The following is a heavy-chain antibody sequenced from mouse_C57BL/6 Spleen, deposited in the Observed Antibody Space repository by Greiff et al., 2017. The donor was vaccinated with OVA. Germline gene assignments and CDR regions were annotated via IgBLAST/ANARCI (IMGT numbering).Heavy chain of an antibody. Sequence: VQLQESDAELVKPGASVKISCKVSGYTFTDHTIHWMKQRPEQGLEWIGYIYPRDGSTKYNEKFKGKATLTADKSSSTAYMQLNSLTSEDSAVYFCEREGDYSNWFAYWGQGTLVTVSA. CDR1: GYTFTDHT. D-gene: IGHD2-5*01. V-gene: IGHV1-78*01. J-gene: IGHJ3*01. CDR2: IYPRDGST. CDR3: EREGDYSNWFAY.